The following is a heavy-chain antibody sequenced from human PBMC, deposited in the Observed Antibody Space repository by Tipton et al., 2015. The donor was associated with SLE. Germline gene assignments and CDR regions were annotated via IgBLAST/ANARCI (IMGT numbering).Heavy chain of an antibody. J-gene: IGHJ3*02. CDR3: ALGAPWGSFDI. CDR1: GGSISSGGHY. Sequence: TLSLTCTVSGGSISSGGHYWSWIRQPAGKGLEWIGRIHASGSSGSTEYNPSLKSRVSMSLDTSKNQFSLNLTSVTAADTAVYFCALGAPWGSFDIWGQGTTVTVSS. D-gene: IGHD7-27*01. V-gene: IGHV4-61*02. CDR2: IHASGSSGST.